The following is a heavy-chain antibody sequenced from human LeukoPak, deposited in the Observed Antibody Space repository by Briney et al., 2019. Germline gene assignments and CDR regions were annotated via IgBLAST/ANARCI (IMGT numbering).Heavy chain of an antibody. CDR1: GFTVSSNY. J-gene: IGHJ6*03. CDR3: ARDQRVWFGELPNYYYYMDV. CDR2: IYSGGST. V-gene: IGHV3-53*01. Sequence: GGSLRLSCAASGFTVSSNYLSWVRQAPGKGLEWVSAIYSGGSTYYADSVKGRFTISRDNSKNTLYLQMNSLRAEDTAVYYCARDQRVWFGELPNYYYYMDVWGKGTTVTLSS. D-gene: IGHD3-10*01.